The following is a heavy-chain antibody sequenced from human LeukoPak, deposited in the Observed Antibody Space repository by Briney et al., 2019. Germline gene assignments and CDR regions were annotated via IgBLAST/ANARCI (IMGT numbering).Heavy chain of an antibody. CDR2: ISGSGDST. J-gene: IGHJ4*02. D-gene: IGHD3-10*01. Sequence: PGGSLRLXCVASGFTFSSYVMSWARQAPGKGLEWVSAISGSGDSTYNADSVKGRFTISRDNSKNTLYLQMNSLRAEDTAVYYCAKGSGSSRPYYFDYWGQGTLVTVSS. V-gene: IGHV3-23*01. CDR3: AKGSGSSRPYYFDY. CDR1: GFTFSSYV.